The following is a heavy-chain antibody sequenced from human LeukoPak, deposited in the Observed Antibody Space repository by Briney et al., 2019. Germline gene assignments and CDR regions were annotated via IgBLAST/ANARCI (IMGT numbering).Heavy chain of an antibody. Sequence: XAMSWVRQAPGKGLEWGSAISGSGGSTYYADSVKGRFTISRDNSKNTLYLQMNSLRAKDTAVYYCAKDRNPSHWGQGTLVTVSS. V-gene: IGHV3-23*01. CDR2: ISGSGGST. CDR3: AKDRNPSH. D-gene: IGHD1-14*01. J-gene: IGHJ4*02. CDR1: XA.